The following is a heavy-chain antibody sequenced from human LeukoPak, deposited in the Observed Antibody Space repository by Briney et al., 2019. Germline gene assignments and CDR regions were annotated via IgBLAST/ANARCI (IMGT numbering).Heavy chain of an antibody. CDR1: GGTFSSYA. V-gene: IGHV1-18*01. J-gene: IGHJ4*02. CDR3: ARDVPNYYGSGSDY. Sequence: ASVKVSCKASGGTFSSYAISWVRQAPGQGLEWMGWISAYNGNTNYAQKLQGRVTMTTDTSTSTAYMELRSLRSDDTAVYYCARDVPNYYGSGSDYWGQGTLVTVSS. D-gene: IGHD3-10*01. CDR2: ISAYNGNT.